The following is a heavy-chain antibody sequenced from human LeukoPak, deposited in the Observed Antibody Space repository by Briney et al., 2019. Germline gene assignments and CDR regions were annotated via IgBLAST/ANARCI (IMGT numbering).Heavy chain of an antibody. V-gene: IGHV1-69*04. Sequence: SVKVSCRASGGTFSNYAISWVRQAPGQGLEWMGRIIPILGIANYAQKFQGRVTITADKSTSTAYMELSSLRSEDTAVYYCARGVTYSSGWSYYYYGTDVWGQGTTVTVSS. D-gene: IGHD6-19*01. CDR1: GGTFSNYA. J-gene: IGHJ6*02. CDR2: IIPILGIA. CDR3: ARGVTYSSGWSYYYYGTDV.